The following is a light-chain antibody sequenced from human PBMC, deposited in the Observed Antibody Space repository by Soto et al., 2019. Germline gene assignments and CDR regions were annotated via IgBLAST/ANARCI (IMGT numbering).Light chain of an antibody. Sequence: DIQLTQAPSFLSASAGDRVSITCRASQAISSYLAWYQQKPGRAPKLLIYAASTLQSGVPSRFSGSGSGPEFTLTIASLQPDEFATYDCQHLNSFPITFGQGPLMEIK. V-gene: IGKV1-9*01. CDR3: QHLNSFPIT. CDR2: AAS. J-gene: IGKJ5*01. CDR1: QAISSY.